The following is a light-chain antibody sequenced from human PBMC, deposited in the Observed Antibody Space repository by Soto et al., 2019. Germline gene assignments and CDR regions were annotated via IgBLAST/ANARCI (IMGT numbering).Light chain of an antibody. V-gene: IGLV2-23*01. CDR1: SRDVGGSGL. Sequence: QSALPQPASVSGSPAPSIPISCTGSSRDVGGSGLVSWYQFHPGKAPKLLIFEGFKRPSGVSNRFSGSKSGSTASLTISVLQTEDEADYYCCSYAGRSTWDVVFGGGTKLTVL. CDR3: CSYAGRSTWDVV. CDR2: EGF. J-gene: IGLJ2*01.